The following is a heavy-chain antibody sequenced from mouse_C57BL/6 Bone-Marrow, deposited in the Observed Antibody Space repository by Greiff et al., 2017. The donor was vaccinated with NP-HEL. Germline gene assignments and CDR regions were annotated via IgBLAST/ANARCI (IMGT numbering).Heavy chain of an antibody. Sequence: EVKLQESGGDLVKPGGSLKLSCAASGFTFSSYGMSWVRQTPDKRLEWVATISSGGSYTYYPDSVKGRFTISRDNAKNTLYLQMSSLKSEDTAMYYCARRGVWNFDYWGQGTTLTVSS. V-gene: IGHV5-6*02. CDR1: GFTFSSYG. CDR3: ARRGVWNFDY. J-gene: IGHJ2*01. CDR2: ISSGGSYT.